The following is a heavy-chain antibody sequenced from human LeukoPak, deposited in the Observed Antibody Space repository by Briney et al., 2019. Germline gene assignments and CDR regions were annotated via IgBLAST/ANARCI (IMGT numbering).Heavy chain of an antibody. CDR1: GGSISSGDYY. J-gene: IGHJ6*02. CDR2: IYYSGST. D-gene: IGHD3-22*01. V-gene: IGHV4-30-4*01. Sequence: PSETLSLTCTVSGGSISSGDYYWSWIRQPPGKGLEWIGYIYYSGSTYYNPSLKSRVTISVDTSKNQFSRKLSSVTAADTAVYYCARVSSSGYHHRVYYYYGMDVWGQGTTVTVSS. CDR3: ARVSSSGYHHRVYYYYGMDV.